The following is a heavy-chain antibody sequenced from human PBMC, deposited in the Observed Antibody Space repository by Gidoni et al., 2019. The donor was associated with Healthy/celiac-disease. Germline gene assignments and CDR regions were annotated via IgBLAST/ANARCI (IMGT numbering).Heavy chain of an antibody. V-gene: IGHV3-9*01. D-gene: IGHD2-8*02. CDR1: GFTFDDYA. CDR3: AKDNLGDGYWWYFDY. Sequence: EVQLVESGGGLVQPGRSLRLSCAASGFTFDDYAMHWGRQAPGKGLEWVSVISWNSGSIGYADSVKGRFTISRDNAKNSLYLQMNSLRAEDTALYYCAKDNLGDGYWWYFDYWGQGTLVTVSS. J-gene: IGHJ4*02. CDR2: ISWNSGSI.